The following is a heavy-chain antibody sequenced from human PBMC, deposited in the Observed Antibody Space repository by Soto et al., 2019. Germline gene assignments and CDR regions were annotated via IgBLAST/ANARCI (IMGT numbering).Heavy chain of an antibody. V-gene: IGHV1-46*01. Sequence: ASVKVSCKASGYTFINYYMHWVRQAPGQGLEWMGVTNPNGNVSNYAQKFQGRVAMTSDTSTSTLYMEMTSLRSEDTAIYYCARDRDYDLLTGFEFWCQGPRVTVSS. J-gene: IGHJ4*02. CDR3: ARDRDYDLLTGFEF. CDR2: TNPNGNVS. CDR1: GYTFINYY. D-gene: IGHD3-9*01.